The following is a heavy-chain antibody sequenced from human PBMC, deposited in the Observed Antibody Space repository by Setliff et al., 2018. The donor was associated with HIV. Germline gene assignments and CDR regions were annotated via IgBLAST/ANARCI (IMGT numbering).Heavy chain of an antibody. CDR3: ARDPGRYNGMDV. D-gene: IGHD1-20*01. V-gene: IGHV3-74*01. J-gene: IGHJ6*02. CDR2: IHSDGSLT. Sequence: GFLRLSCAVFGVTSSSYWVDWVRQAPGKGLVWVSRIHSDGSLTNYADSVRGRFTISRDNTKNTLYLQMNSLRAEDTAVYYCARDPGRYNGMDVWGQGTTVTVSS. CDR1: GVTSSSYW.